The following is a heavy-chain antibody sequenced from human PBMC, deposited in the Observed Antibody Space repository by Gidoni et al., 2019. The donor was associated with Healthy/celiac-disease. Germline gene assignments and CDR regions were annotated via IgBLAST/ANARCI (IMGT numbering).Heavy chain of an antibody. CDR1: GYTFTSYD. CDR2: MNPNSGNT. V-gene: IGHV1-8*01. CDR3: ARSTELWFGEFHYGMDV. J-gene: IGHJ6*02. D-gene: IGHD3-10*01. Sequence: QVQLVQSGAEVKKPGASVKVSCKASGYTFTSYDINWVRQATGQGLEWMGWMNPNSGNTGYAQKFQGRVTMTRNTSISTAYMELSSLRSEDTAVYYCARSTELWFGEFHYGMDVWGQGTTVTVSS.